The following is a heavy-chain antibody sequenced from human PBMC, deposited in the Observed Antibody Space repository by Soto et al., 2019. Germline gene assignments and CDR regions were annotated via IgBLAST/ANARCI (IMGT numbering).Heavy chain of an antibody. D-gene: IGHD6-13*01. J-gene: IGHJ6*02. CDR2: IYYSGST. V-gene: IGHV4-39*02. CDR1: GGSISSSSYY. Sequence: SETLSLTCTVSGGSISSSSYYWGWIRQPPGKGLEWIGSIYYSGSTYYNPSLKSRVTISVDTSKNQFSLKLSSVTAADTAVYYCARENYAAAAGTYRGHYYGMDVWGQGTTVTV. CDR3: ARENYAAAAGTYRGHYYGMDV.